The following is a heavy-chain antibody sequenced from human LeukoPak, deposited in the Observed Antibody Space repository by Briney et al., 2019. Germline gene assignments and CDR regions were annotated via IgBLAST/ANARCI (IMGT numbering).Heavy chain of an antibody. CDR3: AKASGYPPDY. V-gene: IGHV3-30*18. CDR1: GFTFSSYG. D-gene: IGHD3-22*01. Sequence: PGGFLRLSCAASGFTFSSYGMHWVRQAPGKGLEWVAVISYDGSNKYYADSVKGRFTISRDNSKNTLYLQMNSLRAEDTAVYYCAKASGYPPDYWGQGTLVTVSS. CDR2: ISYDGSNK. J-gene: IGHJ4*02.